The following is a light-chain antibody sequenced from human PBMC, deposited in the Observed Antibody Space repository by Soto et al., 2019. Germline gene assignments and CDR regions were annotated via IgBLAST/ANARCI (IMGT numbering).Light chain of an antibody. V-gene: IGKV3-15*01. Sequence: EIVMTQSPTTLSVCPGERGTLSCRASQSVSTNLAWYQQKPGQVPSLLIYGASTRASGIPARFSGSGSGTEFTLTIGSLQSEDFAVYYCQQFGSSVTFGQGTRLEIK. CDR3: QQFGSSVT. CDR2: GAS. J-gene: IGKJ5*01. CDR1: QSVSTN.